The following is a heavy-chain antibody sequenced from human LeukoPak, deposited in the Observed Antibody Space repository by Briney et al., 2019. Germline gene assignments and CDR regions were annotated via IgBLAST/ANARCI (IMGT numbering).Heavy chain of an antibody. D-gene: IGHD5-24*01. J-gene: IGHJ2*01. Sequence: GGSLRLSCAASGFTFSSYEMNWVRQAPGKGLEWVSYISSSGSTIYYADPVKGRFTISRDNAKNSLYLQMNSLRAEDTAVYYCARGGRWLPTGWYFDLWGRGTLVTVSS. CDR1: GFTFSSYE. CDR3: ARGGRWLPTGWYFDL. CDR2: ISSSGSTI. V-gene: IGHV3-48*03.